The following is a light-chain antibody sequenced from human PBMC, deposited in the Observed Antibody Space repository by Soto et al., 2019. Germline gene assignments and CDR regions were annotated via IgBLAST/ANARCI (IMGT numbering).Light chain of an antibody. J-gene: IGLJ2*01. CDR1: ASSNQY. CDR3: QSADNTVL. CDR2: KDN. Sequence: SYELTQPPSVSVSPGQTARIPCSGDASSNQYAFWYQHKPGGPPLLLLNKDNQRPSGIPDRFSGSTSGTTVTLTISGVQAEDEADYYCQSADNTVLFGGGTKLTVL. V-gene: IGLV3-25*02.